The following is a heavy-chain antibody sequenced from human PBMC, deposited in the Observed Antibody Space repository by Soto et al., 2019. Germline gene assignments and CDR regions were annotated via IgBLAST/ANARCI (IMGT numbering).Heavy chain of an antibody. CDR3: ARRSGWLYFDY. Sequence: PSETLSLTCTVSGVSISSGGYYWSWIRQPPGKGLEWIGYIYYSENTYSNPSLKSRVAISGDTSKNQFSLKLTSVTAADTALYYCARRSGWLYFDYWGQGSLVTVSS. CDR1: GVSISSGGYY. D-gene: IGHD6-19*01. CDR2: IYYSENT. J-gene: IGHJ4*02. V-gene: IGHV4-30-4*01.